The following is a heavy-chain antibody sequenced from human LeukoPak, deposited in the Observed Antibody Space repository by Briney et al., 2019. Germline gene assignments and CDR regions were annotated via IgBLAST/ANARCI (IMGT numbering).Heavy chain of an antibody. D-gene: IGHD3-22*01. CDR1: GGSIRSGSYY. Sequence: PSQTLSLTCTVSGGSIRSGSYYWSWIRQPAGKGLEWIGRIYTSGSTNYNPSLKSRVTISLDTSKNQFSLKLSSVTAADTAVYYCASTNDYYDSSGPHAFDIWGQGTMVTVSS. CDR2: IYTSGST. J-gene: IGHJ3*02. CDR3: ASTNDYYDSSGPHAFDI. V-gene: IGHV4-61*02.